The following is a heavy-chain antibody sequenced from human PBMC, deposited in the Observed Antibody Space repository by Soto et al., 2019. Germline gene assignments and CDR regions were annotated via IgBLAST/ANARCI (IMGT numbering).Heavy chain of an antibody. V-gene: IGHV4-39*01. J-gene: IGHJ5*02. D-gene: IGHD2-15*01. CDR3: ARYGRIRYCSGGSCYASWFDP. CDR1: GGSISSSSYY. CDR2: IYYSGST. Sequence: PSETLSLTCTVSGGSISSSSYYWGWIRQPPGKGLEWIGSIYYSGSTYHNPSLKSRVTISVDTSKNQFSLKLSSVTAADTAVYYCARYGRIRYCSGGSCYASWFDPWGQGTLVTVSS.